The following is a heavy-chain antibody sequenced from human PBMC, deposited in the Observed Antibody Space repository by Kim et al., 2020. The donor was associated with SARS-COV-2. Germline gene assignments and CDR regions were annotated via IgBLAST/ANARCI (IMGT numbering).Heavy chain of an antibody. CDR1: GYTFTGYD. V-gene: IGHV1-8*01. CDR2: MNPNSGDT. CDR3: ARGGADINIY. D-gene: IGHD5-12*01. J-gene: IGHJ4*02. Sequence: ASVKVSCTAAGYTFTGYDINWVRQATGQGLEWMGWMNPNSGDTGYAQKFQGRLTMTRDTSTSTAYMELSSLISEDTAVYYCARGGADINIYWGQGTPVTVSS.